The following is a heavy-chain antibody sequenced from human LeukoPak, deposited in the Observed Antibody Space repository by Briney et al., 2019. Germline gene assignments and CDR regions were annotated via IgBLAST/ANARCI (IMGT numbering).Heavy chain of an antibody. Sequence: ASVKVSCKVSGYTLTELSMHWVRHAPGKGFEWMGGFDPEDGETIYAQKFQGRVTMTEDTSTDTAYMELSSLRSEGTAVYYCATVLGYCSGGSCYSEGVSYFDYWGQGTLVTVSS. CDR1: GYTLTELS. J-gene: IGHJ4*02. V-gene: IGHV1-24*01. CDR3: ATVLGYCSGGSCYSEGVSYFDY. D-gene: IGHD2-15*01. CDR2: FDPEDGET.